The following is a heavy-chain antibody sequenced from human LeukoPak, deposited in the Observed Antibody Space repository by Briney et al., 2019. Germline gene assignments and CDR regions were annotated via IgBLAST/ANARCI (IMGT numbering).Heavy chain of an antibody. V-gene: IGHV1-46*01. CDR2: INPSGGST. CDR1: GYTFTGYY. J-gene: IGHJ3*02. Sequence: GASVKVSCKASGYTFTGYYMHWVRQAPGQGLEWMGIINPSGGSTSYAQKFQGRVTMTRDTSTSTVYMELSSLRSEDTAVYYCARDIIPDSSVFHAFDIWGQGTMVTVSS. D-gene: IGHD3-22*01. CDR3: ARDIIPDSSVFHAFDI.